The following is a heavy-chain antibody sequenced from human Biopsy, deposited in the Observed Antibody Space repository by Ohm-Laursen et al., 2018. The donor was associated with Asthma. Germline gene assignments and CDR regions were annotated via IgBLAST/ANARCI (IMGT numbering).Heavy chain of an antibody. V-gene: IGHV3-7*01. D-gene: IGHD3-3*02. CDR3: ARTFHFWSPYHAEHYQL. CDR1: GFTFGDYW. Sequence: SLRLSCAASGFTFGDYWMSWVRQVPGKGLEWVANIKHDGGEKNHVDSLKGRFTTSRDNAKNSLYLQMNSLRAEDTAVYYCARTFHFWSPYHAEHYQLWGQGTLVTVSS. J-gene: IGHJ1*01. CDR2: IKHDGGEK.